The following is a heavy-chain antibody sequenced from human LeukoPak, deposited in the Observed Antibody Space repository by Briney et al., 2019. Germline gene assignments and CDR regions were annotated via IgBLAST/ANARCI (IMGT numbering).Heavy chain of an antibody. CDR1: GFTFSSYG. V-gene: IGHV3-30*18. Sequence: GRSLRLSCAASGFTFSSYGMHWVRQAPGKGLEWVAVISYDGSNKYYADSVKGRFTISRDNSKNTLYLQMNSLRAEDTAVYYCAKILELRYFDWLSAIDYWGQGTLVTVSS. CDR3: AKILELRYFDWLSAIDY. D-gene: IGHD3-9*01. J-gene: IGHJ4*02. CDR2: ISYDGSNK.